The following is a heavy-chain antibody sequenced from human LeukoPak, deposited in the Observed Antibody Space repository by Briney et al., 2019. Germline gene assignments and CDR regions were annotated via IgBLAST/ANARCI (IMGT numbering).Heavy chain of an antibody. D-gene: IGHD2-2*01. V-gene: IGHV3-30-3*01. Sequence: GGSLRLSCAASGFTFSSYAMHWVRQAPGKGLEWVAVISYDGSNKYYADSMKGRFTISRDNSKNTLYLQMNSLRAGDTAVYYCARDRNVVVPAAIGYWGQGTLVTVSS. CDR2: ISYDGSNK. CDR1: GFTFSSYA. J-gene: IGHJ4*02. CDR3: ARDRNVVVPAAIGY.